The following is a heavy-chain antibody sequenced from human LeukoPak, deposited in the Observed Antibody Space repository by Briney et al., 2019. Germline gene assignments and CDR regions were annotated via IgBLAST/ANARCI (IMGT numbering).Heavy chain of an antibody. J-gene: IGHJ6*03. CDR1: GYTFTGYH. CDR2: INPDSGGT. Sequence: ASVKVSCKASGYTFTGYHMHWVRQAPGQGLEWMGWINPDSGGTDYAQKFQGRVTMTRDTSISTAYMELSRLRSDDTAMYYCARTFYYGSGRARYMDVWGKGTTVSVSS. V-gene: IGHV1-2*02. CDR3: ARTFYYGSGRARYMDV. D-gene: IGHD3-10*01.